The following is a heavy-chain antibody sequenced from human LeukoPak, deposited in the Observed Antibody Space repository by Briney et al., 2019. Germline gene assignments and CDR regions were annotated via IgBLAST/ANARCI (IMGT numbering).Heavy chain of an antibody. D-gene: IGHD3-16*02. Sequence: ASVKVSCKASGYTFTSYAMHWVRQAPGQRLEWMGWINAGNGNTKYSQKFQGRVTITRDTSPSTAYMELSSLRSEDTAVYYCARKGTSMITFGGVIVNGAFDIWGQGTMVTVSS. V-gene: IGHV1-3*01. CDR1: GYTFTSYA. CDR3: ARKGTSMITFGGVIVNGAFDI. CDR2: INAGNGNT. J-gene: IGHJ3*02.